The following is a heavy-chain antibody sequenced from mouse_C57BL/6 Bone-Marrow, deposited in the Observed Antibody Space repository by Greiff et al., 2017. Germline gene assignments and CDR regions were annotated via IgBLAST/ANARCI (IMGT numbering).Heavy chain of an antibody. V-gene: IGHV1-81*01. D-gene: IGHD3-2*02. CDR2: IYPRSGNT. CDR3: ARWAAQALYYYAMDY. Sequence: VHLVESGAELARPGASVKLSCKASGYTFTSYGISWVKQRTGQGLEWIGEIYPRSGNTYYNEKFKGKATLTADKSSSTAYMELRSLTSEDSAVYFCARWAAQALYYYAMDYWGQGTSVTVSS. J-gene: IGHJ4*01. CDR1: GYTFTSYG.